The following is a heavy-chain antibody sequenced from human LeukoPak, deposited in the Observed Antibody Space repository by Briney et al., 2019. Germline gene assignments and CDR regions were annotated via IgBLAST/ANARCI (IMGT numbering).Heavy chain of an antibody. Sequence: GGYLRLSCAASGFTFSDHYMDWVRHAPGKGLQGVGRTRNKANSYTTEYAGSVKGRFTISRDDSKNSLYLQMNSLKTEDTAVYYCARDGYSGYGFLDVWGKGTTVTVS. D-gene: IGHD5-12*01. CDR2: TRNKANSYTT. J-gene: IGHJ6*03. CDR3: ARDGYSGYGFLDV. V-gene: IGHV3-72*01. CDR1: GFTFSDHY.